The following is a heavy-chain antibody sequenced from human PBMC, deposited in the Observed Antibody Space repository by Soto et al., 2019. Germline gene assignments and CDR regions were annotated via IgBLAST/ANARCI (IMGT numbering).Heavy chain of an antibody. CDR3: ARGESDYDFWSGYRSSYYYYYYMDV. CDR2: IYYSGST. D-gene: IGHD3-3*01. Sequence: SETLSLTCTVSGGSISSYYWSWIRQPPGKGLEWIGYIYYSGSTNYNPSLKSRVTISVDTSKNQFSLKLSSVTAADTAVYYCARGESDYDFWSGYRSSYYYYYYMDVWGKGTTVTVSS. CDR1: GGSISSYY. V-gene: IGHV4-59*01. J-gene: IGHJ6*03.